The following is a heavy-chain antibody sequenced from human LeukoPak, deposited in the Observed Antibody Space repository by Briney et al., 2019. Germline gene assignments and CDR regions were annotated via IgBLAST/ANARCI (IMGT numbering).Heavy chain of an antibody. Sequence: SQTLSLTCTVSGGSISSGGYYWSWIRQPPGKGLEWIGYIYYSGSTNYNPSLKSRVTISVDTSKNQFSLKLSSVTAADTAVYXXXXXXYDYGGNPPRYDYWGQGTLVTVSS. D-gene: IGHD4-23*01. CDR1: GGSISSGGYY. CDR3: XXXXYDYGGNPPRYDY. CDR2: IYYSGST. V-gene: IGHV4-61*08. J-gene: IGHJ4*02.